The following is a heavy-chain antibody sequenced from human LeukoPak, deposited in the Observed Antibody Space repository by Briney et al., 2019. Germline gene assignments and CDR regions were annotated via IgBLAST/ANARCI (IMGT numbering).Heavy chain of an antibody. CDR2: INHSGST. CDR1: GGSFSGYY. V-gene: IGHV4-34*01. D-gene: IGHD6-19*01. Sequence: SETLSLTCAVYGGSFSGYYWSWIRQPPGKGLEWIGEINHSGSTNYNPSLKSRVTISVDTSKNQFSLKLSSVTAADTAVYYCARDGGYSSGYDPWGQGTLVTVSS. J-gene: IGHJ5*02. CDR3: ARDGGYSSGYDP.